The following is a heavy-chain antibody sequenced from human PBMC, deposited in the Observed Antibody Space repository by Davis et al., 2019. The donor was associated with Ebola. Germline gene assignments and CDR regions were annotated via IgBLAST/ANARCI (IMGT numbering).Heavy chain of an antibody. Sequence: SETLSLTCTVSGVSTTGYYWSWIRQPPGKGLEWLGYIYYSGNTDYNPSLKSRVAISIDTAKNQFSLKVSSVTGADTAIYYCAREAYNSGWFNYWGQGTLVTVSS. CDR2: IYYSGNT. CDR3: AREAYNSGWFNY. J-gene: IGHJ4*02. D-gene: IGHD6-19*01. V-gene: IGHV4-59*01. CDR1: GVSTTGYY.